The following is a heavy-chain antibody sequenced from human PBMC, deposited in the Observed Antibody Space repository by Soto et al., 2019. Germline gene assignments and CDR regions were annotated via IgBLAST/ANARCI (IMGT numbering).Heavy chain of an antibody. V-gene: IGHV1-18*01. CDR1: GYTFTSYG. CDR3: ARVPHASPRTGVYYYYGMDV. Sequence: ASVKVSCKASGYTFTSYGISWVRQAPGQGLEWMGWISAYNGNTNYAQKLQGRVTMTTDTSTSTAYMELRSLRSDDTAVYYCARVPHASPRTGVYYYYGMDVWGQGTTVTVSS. D-gene: IGHD1-1*01. CDR2: ISAYNGNT. J-gene: IGHJ6*02.